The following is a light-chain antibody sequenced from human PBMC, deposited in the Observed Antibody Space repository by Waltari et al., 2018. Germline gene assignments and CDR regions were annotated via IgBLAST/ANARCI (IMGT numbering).Light chain of an antibody. CDR3: SSYTNRATLRV. CDR1: SSDIGNYNY. J-gene: IGLJ1*01. V-gene: IGLV2-14*01. CDR2: VVS. Sequence: QSALAQPASVSGSPGQSIAISCTGTSSDIGNYNYVSWYQQHPGKAPTLILYVVSARPLGVSRRLPGSKSGNKATLTISGLQADDEADYYCSSYTNRATLRVFGTGTKVTVL.